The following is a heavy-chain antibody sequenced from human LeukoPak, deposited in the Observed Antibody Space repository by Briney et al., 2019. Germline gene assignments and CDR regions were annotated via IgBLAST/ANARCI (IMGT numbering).Heavy chain of an antibody. CDR2: IYWNDDK. D-gene: IGHD3-3*01. J-gene: IGHJ3*02. V-gene: IGHV2-5*01. Sequence: SGPTLVKPTQTLTLTCTFSGFSLSTSGVGVGWIRQPPGKALEWLALIYWNDDKRYSPSLKSRLTITKDTSKNQVVLTMTNMDPVDTATYYCARVGIFGAVAIPCDAFDIWGQGTMVTVSS. CDR3: ARVGIFGAVAIPCDAFDI. CDR1: GFSLSTSGVG.